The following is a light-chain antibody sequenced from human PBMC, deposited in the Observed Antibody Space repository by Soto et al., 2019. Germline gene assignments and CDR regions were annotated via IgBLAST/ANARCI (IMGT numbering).Light chain of an antibody. V-gene: IGKV3-11*01. J-gene: IGKJ3*01. CDR3: QQRTNWPRSFT. Sequence: ELVLTQSPATLSLSPGERATLSCRASQSVSSCLAWYQQKPGQAPRLLIYDTSKSATGIPARFSGSGSGTDFTLTISSLEPEDFAVYYCQQRTNWPRSFTFGPGTKVDIK. CDR2: DTS. CDR1: QSVSSC.